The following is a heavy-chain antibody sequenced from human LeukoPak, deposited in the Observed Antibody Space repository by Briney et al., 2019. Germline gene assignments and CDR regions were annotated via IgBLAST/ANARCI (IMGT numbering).Heavy chain of an antibody. CDR1: GFTFSGYY. CDR2: ISTSGRYT. V-gene: IGHV3-11*06. Sequence: KSGGSLRLSCAASGFTFSGYYMSWIRQAPGKGLEWVSYISTSGRYTNYTDSVKGRFTISRDNAKNSLFLQMNSLRAEDTAVYYCARVASITMICDFWGQGTLVTVSS. D-gene: IGHD3-22*01. J-gene: IGHJ4*02. CDR3: ARVASITMICDF.